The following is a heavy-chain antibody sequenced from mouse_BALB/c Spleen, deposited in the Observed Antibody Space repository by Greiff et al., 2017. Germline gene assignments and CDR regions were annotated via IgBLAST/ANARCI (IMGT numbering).Heavy chain of an antibody. CDR3: ARGYGNYDYAMDY. J-gene: IGHJ4*01. V-gene: IGHV3-8*02. CDR2: ISYSGST. D-gene: IGHD2-10*02. Sequence: VHVKQSGPSLVKPSQTLSLTCSVTGDSITSGYWNWIRKFPGNKLEYMGYISYSGSTYYNPSLKSRISITRDTSKNQYYLQLNSVTTEDTATYYCARGYGNYDYAMDYWGQGTSVTVSS. CDR1: GDSITSGY.